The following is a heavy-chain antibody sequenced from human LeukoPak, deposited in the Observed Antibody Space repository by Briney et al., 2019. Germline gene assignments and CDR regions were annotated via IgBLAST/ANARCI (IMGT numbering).Heavy chain of an antibody. CDR3: AKKDGGRGEGTFDY. CDR1: GFTFSSHD. Sequence: GGSLRLSCAASGFTFSSHDIHWVRQAPGKGLQWVAFIRNDGSNKYYADSVRGRFTISRDNSKNTLYLQMNSLRAEDTAMYYCAKKDGGRGEGTFDYWGQGTLVTVSS. J-gene: IGHJ4*02. D-gene: IGHD3-10*01. CDR2: IRNDGSNK. V-gene: IGHV3-30*02.